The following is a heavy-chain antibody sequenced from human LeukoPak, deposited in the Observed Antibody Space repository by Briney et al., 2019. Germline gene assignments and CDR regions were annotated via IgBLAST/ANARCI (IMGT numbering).Heavy chain of an antibody. J-gene: IGHJ4*02. CDR1: GGTFSSYA. D-gene: IGHD3-22*01. CDR3: ARDSEFDYYDSSGYWRYFDY. CDR2: IIPILGTA. Sequence: SVKVSCKASGGTFSSYAISWVRQAPGQGLEWMGGIIPILGTANYAQKSQGRVTITADESTSTAYMELSSLRSEDTAVYYCARDSEFDYYDSSGYWRYFDYWGQGTLVTVSS. V-gene: IGHV1-69*13.